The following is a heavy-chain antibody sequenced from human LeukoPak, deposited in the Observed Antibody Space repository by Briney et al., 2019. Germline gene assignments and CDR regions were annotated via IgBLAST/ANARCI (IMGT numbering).Heavy chain of an antibody. CDR2: ISGSGGST. J-gene: IGHJ3*02. CDR3: AKEKKYYDSSGYYHDAFDI. CDR1: GFTFSSYA. Sequence: GGSLRLSCAASGFTFSSYAMSWVRQAPGKGLEWVSAISGSGGSTYYADSVKGRFTISRDNSKDTLYLQMNSLRAEDTAVYYCAKEKKYYDSSGYYHDAFDIWGQGTMVTVSS. V-gene: IGHV3-23*01. D-gene: IGHD3-22*01.